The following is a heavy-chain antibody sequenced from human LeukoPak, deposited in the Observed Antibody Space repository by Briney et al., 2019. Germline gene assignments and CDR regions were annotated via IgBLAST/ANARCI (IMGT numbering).Heavy chain of an antibody. Sequence: GGSLRLSCAASGFTVSSNYMSWVRQAPGKGLEWVSAISGSGGSTYYADSVKGRFTISRDNSKNTLYLQMNSLRAEDTAVYYCAKDGDFWSGYLDYWGQGTLVTVSS. V-gene: IGHV3-23*01. CDR3: AKDGDFWSGYLDY. D-gene: IGHD3-3*01. J-gene: IGHJ4*02. CDR2: ISGSGGST. CDR1: GFTVSSNY.